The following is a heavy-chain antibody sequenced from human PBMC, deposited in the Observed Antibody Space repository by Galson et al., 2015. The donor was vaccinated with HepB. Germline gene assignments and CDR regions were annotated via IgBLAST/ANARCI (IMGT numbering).Heavy chain of an antibody. J-gene: IGHJ4*02. D-gene: IGHD2-2*01. CDR2: ISYDGSNK. Sequence: VRQAPGKGLEWVAVISYDGSNKYYADSVKGRFTISRDNSKNTLYLQMNSLRAEDTAVYYCALLGYCSSTSCSDFDYWGQGTLDTVSS. V-gene: IGHV3-30-3*01. CDR3: ALLGYCSSTSCSDFDY.